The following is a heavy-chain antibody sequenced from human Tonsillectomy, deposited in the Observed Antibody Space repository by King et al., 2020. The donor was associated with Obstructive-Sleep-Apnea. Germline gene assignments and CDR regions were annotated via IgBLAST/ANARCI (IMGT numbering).Heavy chain of an antibody. CDR2: IYWDDND. J-gene: IGHJ1*01. CDR3: AHAGAAAYAEYFRH. D-gene: IGHD2-2*01. CDR1: GFSLSTSGVG. Sequence: ITLKESGPTLVKPTQTLTLTCTFSGFSLSTSGVGVGWIRQPPGKALEWLALIYWDDNDRYSPSLKSRLTVTKDTSKNQVVLTMTNMDPVDTATYYCAHAGAAAYAEYFRHWGQGTLVTVSS. V-gene: IGHV2-5*02.